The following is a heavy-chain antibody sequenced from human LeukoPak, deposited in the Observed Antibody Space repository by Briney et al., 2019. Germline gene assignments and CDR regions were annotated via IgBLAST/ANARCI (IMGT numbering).Heavy chain of an antibody. CDR1: GLTVSSNY. CDR3: AAAEVVVVAATDYYYGMDV. V-gene: IGHV3-53*04. CDR2: IYSGGST. Sequence: GGSLRLSCAASGLTVSSNYMSWVRQAPGKGLEWVSVIYSGGSTYYADSVKGRFTISRHNSKNTLYLQMNSLRAEDTAVYYCAAAEVVVVAATDYYYGMDVWGQGTTVTVSS. J-gene: IGHJ6*02. D-gene: IGHD2-15*01.